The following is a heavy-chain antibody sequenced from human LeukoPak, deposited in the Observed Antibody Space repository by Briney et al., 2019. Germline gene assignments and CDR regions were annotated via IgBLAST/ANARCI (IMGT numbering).Heavy chain of an antibody. Sequence: GGSLSLSCAASGFTFSSYAMSWVRQAPGKGLEWVSAISGSGGSTYYADSVKGRFTISRDNSKNTLYLQMNSLRAEDTAVYYCAKLDDILTGYTDYWGQGTLVTVSS. J-gene: IGHJ4*02. V-gene: IGHV3-23*01. D-gene: IGHD3-9*01. CDR3: AKLDDILTGYTDY. CDR1: GFTFSSYA. CDR2: ISGSGGST.